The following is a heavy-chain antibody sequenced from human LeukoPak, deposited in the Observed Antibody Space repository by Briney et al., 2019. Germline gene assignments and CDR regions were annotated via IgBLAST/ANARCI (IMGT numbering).Heavy chain of an antibody. D-gene: IGHD4-17*01. CDR3: ARGYGDEAFDI. V-gene: IGHV3-48*03. CDR2: ISSSGSTI. CDR1: GFTFSSYE. Sequence: GGSLRLSCTASGFTFSSYEMNWVRQAPGKGLEWVSYISSSGSTIYYADSVKGRFTISRDNAKNSLYLQMNSLRAEDTAVYYCARGYGDEAFDIWGQGTMVTVSS. J-gene: IGHJ3*02.